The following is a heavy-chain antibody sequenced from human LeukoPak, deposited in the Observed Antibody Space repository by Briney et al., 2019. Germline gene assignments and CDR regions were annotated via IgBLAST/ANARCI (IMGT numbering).Heavy chain of an antibody. CDR1: GGTFSSYA. CDR3: ARESVSVLRFLEWLSFQH. CDR2: IIPILGIA. V-gene: IGHV1-69*04. J-gene: IGHJ1*01. D-gene: IGHD3-3*01. Sequence: SVKVSCKASGGTFSSYAISWVRQAPGQGLEWMGRIIPILGIANYAQKFQGRVTVTADKSTSTAYMELSSLRSEDTAVYYCARESVSVLRFLEWLSFQHWGQGTLVTVSS.